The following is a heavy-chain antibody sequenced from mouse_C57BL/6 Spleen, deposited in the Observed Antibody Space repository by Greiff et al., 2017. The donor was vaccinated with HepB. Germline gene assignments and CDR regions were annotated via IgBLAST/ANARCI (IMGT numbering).Heavy chain of an antibody. V-gene: IGHV10-1*01. Sequence: EVQLVESGGGLVQPKGSLKLSCAASGFSFNTYAMNWVRQAPGKGLEWVARIRSKSNNYATYYANSVKDRFTISRDDSESMLYLQMNNLKTEDTAMYYCVRGYGSSYEGWFAYWGQGTLVTVSA. CDR3: VRGYGSSYEGWFAY. CDR2: IRSKSNNYAT. J-gene: IGHJ3*01. D-gene: IGHD1-1*01. CDR1: GFSFNTYA.